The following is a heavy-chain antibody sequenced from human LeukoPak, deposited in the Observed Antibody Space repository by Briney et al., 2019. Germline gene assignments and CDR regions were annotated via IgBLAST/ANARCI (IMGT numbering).Heavy chain of an antibody. J-gene: IGHJ5*02. CDR2: INTNTGNP. Sequence: ASVKVSCKASGYTFTSYAMNWVRQAPGLGLEWMGWINTNTGNPTYAQGFTGRFVFSLDTSVSTAYLQISSLKAEDTAVYYCARDRGRYCSGGSCYRLYWFDPWGQGTLVTVSS. CDR3: ARDRGRYCSGGSCYRLYWFDP. V-gene: IGHV7-4-1*02. D-gene: IGHD2-15*01. CDR1: GYTFTSYA.